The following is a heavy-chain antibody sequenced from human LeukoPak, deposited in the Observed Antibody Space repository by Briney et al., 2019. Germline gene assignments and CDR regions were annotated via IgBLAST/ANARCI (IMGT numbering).Heavy chain of an antibody. CDR2: ISYDGDNE. D-gene: IGHD5-24*01. CDR1: GFSFSSYG. J-gene: IGHJ4*02. V-gene: IGHV3-30*18. Sequence: GGSLRLSCAASGFSFSSYGMHWVRQAPGKGLEWVAVISYDGDNEYYADSVKGRFTISRDNSKSTLFLQMNSLRAEDTAVYYCAKEQGRDGSFDYWGQGTLVTVSS. CDR3: AKEQGRDGSFDY.